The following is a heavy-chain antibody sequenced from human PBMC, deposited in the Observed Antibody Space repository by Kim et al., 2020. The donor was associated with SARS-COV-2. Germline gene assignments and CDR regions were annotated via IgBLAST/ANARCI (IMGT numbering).Heavy chain of an antibody. D-gene: IGHD3-16*01. CDR3: AKGHMITSGGVILSDRYGMDV. CDR2: ISHDGGST. Sequence: GGSLRLSCAGSGFSLSDYAMHWVRQAPAKGLQWVALISHDGGSTYFADSVKGRFTISRDTPNNALDLHMNSLRPEDTAVYFCAKGHMITSGGVILSDRYGMDVWGQGTTVTVSS. J-gene: IGHJ6*02. CDR1: GFSLSDYA. V-gene: IGHV3-30*18.